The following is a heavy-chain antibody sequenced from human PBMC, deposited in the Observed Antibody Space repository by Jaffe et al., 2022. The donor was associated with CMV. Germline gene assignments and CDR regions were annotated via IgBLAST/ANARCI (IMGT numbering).Heavy chain of an antibody. J-gene: IGHJ3*02. CDR2: IYYTGST. D-gene: IGHD6-19*01. Sequence: QVQLQESGPGLVKPSETLSLTCTVSGGSLGIYYWSWIRQSPGKGLEWIGHIYYTGSTNYNPSLKSRVTISVDTSKNHFSLKLNSVTAADTAVYYCARLPLPISGWYGAFDIWGQGTMVTVSS. V-gene: IGHV4-59*08. CDR1: GGSLGIYY. CDR3: ARLPLPISGWYGAFDI.